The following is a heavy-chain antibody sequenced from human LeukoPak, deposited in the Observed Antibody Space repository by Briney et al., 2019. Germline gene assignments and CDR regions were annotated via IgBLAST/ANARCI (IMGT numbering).Heavy chain of an antibody. CDR3: ARGTPSSSGWLYYGMDV. CDR2: ISYDGTNK. CDR1: GFTFSSYA. V-gene: IGHV3-30-3*01. D-gene: IGHD6-19*01. Sequence: GGSQRLSCAASGFTFSSYAMTWVRQAPGKGLEWVAVISYDGTNKYYADSVKGRFTISRDNSKNTLYLQMNSLRAEDTAVYYCARGTPSSSGWLYYGMDVWGQGTTVTVSS. J-gene: IGHJ6*02.